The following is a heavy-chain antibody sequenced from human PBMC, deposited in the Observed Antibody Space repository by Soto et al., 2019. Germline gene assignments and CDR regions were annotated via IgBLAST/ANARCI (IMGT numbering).Heavy chain of an antibody. V-gene: IGHV4-59*01. CDR3: ARDHPHSYGVYYFDY. J-gene: IGHJ4*02. CDR1: GGSISNSY. Sequence: PSETLSLTCTVSGGSISNSYWNWIRQSPGKGLEWIGYIYSSGSTPYNPSLQNRVTISIDTSKNQVSLKVNSVTAADTAVYYCARDHPHSYGVYYFDYWGQGTPVTVSS. D-gene: IGHD5-18*01. CDR2: IYSSGST.